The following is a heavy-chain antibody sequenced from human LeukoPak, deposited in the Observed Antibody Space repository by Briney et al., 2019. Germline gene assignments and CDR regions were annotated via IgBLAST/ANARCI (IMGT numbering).Heavy chain of an antibody. CDR1: GFTFNSYG. Sequence: QPGRSLRLSCVASGFTFNSYGIPWVRQAPGKGLEWVAVIWYDGSNKYYADSVKGRFTISRDNSKNTLYLQMNSLRAEDTAVYYCARVGSYCSGEGCYYYYGMDVWGQGTTVTVSS. CDR2: IWYDGSNK. V-gene: IGHV3-33*01. D-gene: IGHD2-15*01. CDR3: ARVGSYCSGEGCYYYYGMDV. J-gene: IGHJ6*02.